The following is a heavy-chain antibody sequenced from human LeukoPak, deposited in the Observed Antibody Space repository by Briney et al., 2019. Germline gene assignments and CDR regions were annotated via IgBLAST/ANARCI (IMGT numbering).Heavy chain of an antibody. CDR1: GGSISSGIYY. Sequence: SETLSLTCTVSGGSISSGIYYGTGARKPPGRGLEWIGRFYTSGSTNYNPSLKSRVTIAVDTSKNQFSLKLTSVTAADTAVYYCAIYCSISSCQGNWFDPWGQGTLVTVSS. J-gene: IGHJ5*02. V-gene: IGHV4-61*02. D-gene: IGHD2-2*01. CDR3: AIYCSISSCQGNWFDP. CDR2: FYTSGST.